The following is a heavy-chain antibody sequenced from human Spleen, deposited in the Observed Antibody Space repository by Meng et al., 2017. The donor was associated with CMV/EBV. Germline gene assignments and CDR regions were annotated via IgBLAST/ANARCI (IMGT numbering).Heavy chain of an antibody. D-gene: IGHD1-26*01. J-gene: IGHJ3*02. CDR3: VREASDSGTFWGYDAFDI. Sequence: GESLKISCAASGFTFSDYYMSWIRQAPGKGLEWVSYISSSGSTIYYADSVKDRFTISRDDAKNSLHLQMDSLRADDTAVYYCVREASDSGTFWGYDAFDIWGHGTMVTVSS. CDR1: GFTFSDYY. CDR2: ISSSGSTI. V-gene: IGHV3-11*04.